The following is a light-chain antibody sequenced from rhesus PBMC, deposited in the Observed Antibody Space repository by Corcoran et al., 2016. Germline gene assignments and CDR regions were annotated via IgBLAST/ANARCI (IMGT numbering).Light chain of an antibody. CDR3: QQYTNWRT. Sequence: IVMTQSPATLSLSPGERATLSCRASQSLNSYVAWYQQKPRQAPRLLIHGKSNRATGVPDSFSGSGSVTDFTLIISSLEPEDVGIYYCQQYTNWRTFGQGTKVEIK. CDR1: QSLNSY. J-gene: IGKJ1*01. V-gene: IGKV3S9*01. CDR2: GKS.